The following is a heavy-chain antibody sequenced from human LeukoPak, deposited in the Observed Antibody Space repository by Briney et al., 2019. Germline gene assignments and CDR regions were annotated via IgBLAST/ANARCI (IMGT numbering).Heavy chain of an antibody. J-gene: IGHJ4*02. CDR2: IRSKTNGGTT. CDR1: GFTFSSYA. D-gene: IGHD5-12*01. V-gene: IGHV3-49*04. CDR3: TSGDMWLPHSSSREG. Sequence: GGSLRLSCAASGFTFSSYAMSWVRQAPGKGLEWVGFIRSKTNGGTTEYAASVKGRFTISRDDSKSIAYLQMNSLKTEDTAVYYCTSGDMWLPHSSSREGGGQGTLVTVSS.